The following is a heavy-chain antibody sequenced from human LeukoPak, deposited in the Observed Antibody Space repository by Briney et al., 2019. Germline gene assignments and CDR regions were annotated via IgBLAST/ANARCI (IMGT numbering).Heavy chain of an antibody. J-gene: IGHJ4*02. V-gene: IGHV3-23*01. D-gene: IGHD3-10*01. CDR3: ARKSASGNYPLDY. CDR2: ISADSATT. CDR1: GFNFGSYS. Sequence: GGSLRLSCAASGFNFGSYSMTWVRQAPGKGLEWVSVISADSATTFYADSVKGRFTISRDNAKNTVFLQMRSLRAEDTALYYCARKSASGNYPLDYWGQGTLVTVSS.